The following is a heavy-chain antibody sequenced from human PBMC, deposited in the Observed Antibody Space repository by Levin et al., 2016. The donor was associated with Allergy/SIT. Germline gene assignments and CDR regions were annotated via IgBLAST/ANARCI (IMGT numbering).Heavy chain of an antibody. V-gene: IGHV3-21*06. Sequence: GESLKISCVASGFTFSSYTMNWVRQAPNKGLEWVSSVSSSSTYIYYADSVKGRFTVSRDNAKNSVYLQMNSLRVDDTAVYYCAKDLLGYFDVWGRGALVTVSS. CDR3: AKDLLGYFDV. J-gene: IGHJ2*01. D-gene: IGHD2-8*02. CDR1: GFTFSSYT. CDR2: VSSSSTYI.